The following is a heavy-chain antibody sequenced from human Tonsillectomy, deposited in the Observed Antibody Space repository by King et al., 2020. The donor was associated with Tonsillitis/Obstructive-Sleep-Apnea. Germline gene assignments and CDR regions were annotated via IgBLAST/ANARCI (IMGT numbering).Heavy chain of an antibody. J-gene: IGHJ5*02. CDR2: INPNSGGT. CDR3: ARALMTTVINNCFDP. Sequence: QLVQSGAEVKKFGASVKVSCKASGYTFTGYYIHWVRQAPGQGLEWMGRINPNSGGTNYAHKFQGRATMTRDTSISTAYMELSRLRSDDTAVYYCARALMTTVINNCFDPWGQGTLVTVSS. V-gene: IGHV1-2*06. CDR1: GYTFTGYY. D-gene: IGHD4-11*01.